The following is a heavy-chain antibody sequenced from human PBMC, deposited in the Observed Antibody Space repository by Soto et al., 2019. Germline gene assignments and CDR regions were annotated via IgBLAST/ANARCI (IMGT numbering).Heavy chain of an antibody. Sequence: QVQLAQSGAEVKKPGSSVKVSCKASGGTFSSYAISWVRQAPGQGLEWMGGIIPIFGTANYAQKFQGRVTITADKSTSTAYMELSSLRSEDTAVYYCARGINSRYSSTKAPYYYGMDVWGQGTTVTVSS. CDR3: ARGINSRYSSTKAPYYYGMDV. J-gene: IGHJ6*02. D-gene: IGHD6-13*01. CDR1: GGTFSSYA. CDR2: IIPIFGTA. V-gene: IGHV1-69*06.